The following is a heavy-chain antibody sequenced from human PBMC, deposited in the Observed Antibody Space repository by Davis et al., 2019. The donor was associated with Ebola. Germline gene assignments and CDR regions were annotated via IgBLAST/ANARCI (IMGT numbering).Heavy chain of an antibody. CDR1: GFTVSSNY. CDR2: IYSGGST. V-gene: IGHV3-66*01. J-gene: IGHJ3*01. Sequence: GESLKISCAASGFTVSSNYMSWVRQAPGKGLEWVSVIYSGGSTYYADSVKGRFTISRDNSKNTLYLQMNSLRGEDTAVYYCVAGGDDDAFDVWGQGTMVTVSS. CDR3: VAGGDDDAFDV. D-gene: IGHD2-21*01.